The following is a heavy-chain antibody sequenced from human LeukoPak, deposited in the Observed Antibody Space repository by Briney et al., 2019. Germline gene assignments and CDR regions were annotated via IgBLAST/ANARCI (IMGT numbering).Heavy chain of an antibody. V-gene: IGHV1-69*13. CDR3: ARLAVSGQRDY. Sequence: ASVKVSCKPSGGTFSSQAISWVRQAPGQGLEWMGEIIPTSGAANFAQKFQGGLSITVDESSTTAYMEVASLTSDDTAVYYCARLAVSGQRDYWGQGTLVTVSS. CDR2: IIPTSGAA. CDR1: GGTFSSQA. J-gene: IGHJ4*02. D-gene: IGHD6-19*01.